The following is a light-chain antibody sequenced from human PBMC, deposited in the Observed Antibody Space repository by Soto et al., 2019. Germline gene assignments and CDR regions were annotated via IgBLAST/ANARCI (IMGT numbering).Light chain of an antibody. Sequence: QSVLTQPPSVSGAPGQRVTISCTGSSSNIGAGYDVHWYQQLPGTAPKLLIYGNSNRPSGVPDRFSGSKSGTSASLAITGLQAEDEADYYCQVWDFNSDQWVFGGGTKVTVL. CDR3: QVWDFNSDQWV. V-gene: IGLV1-40*01. CDR1: SSNIGAGYD. J-gene: IGLJ3*02. CDR2: GNS.